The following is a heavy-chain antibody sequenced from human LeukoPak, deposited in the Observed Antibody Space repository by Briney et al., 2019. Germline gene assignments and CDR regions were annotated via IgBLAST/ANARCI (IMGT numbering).Heavy chain of an antibody. CDR2: FDPEDGET. CDR3: APDLRRITMVRGVNGP. D-gene: IGHD3-10*01. Sequence: AASVKVSCKVSGYTLTELSMHWVRQAPGKGLEWMGGFDPEDGETIYAQKFQGRVTMTEDTSTDTAYMELSSLRSEDTAVYYCAPDLRRITMVRGVNGPWGQGTLVTVSS. CDR1: GYTLTELS. J-gene: IGHJ5*02. V-gene: IGHV1-24*01.